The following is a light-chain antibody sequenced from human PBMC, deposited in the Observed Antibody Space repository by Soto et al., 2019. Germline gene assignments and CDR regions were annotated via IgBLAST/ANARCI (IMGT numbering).Light chain of an antibody. Sequence: QIHPTPTSPSASLGDRVTITCRASQGIRNDLGWYQQKPGKAPKRLIYAASSLQSEVPSRFSGSGSGTDFTLTITSLQPEDFATYYCQQSYGTPITFGQGTRLEIK. CDR2: AAS. CDR1: QGIRND. V-gene: IGKV1-39*01. CDR3: QQSYGTPIT. J-gene: IGKJ5*01.